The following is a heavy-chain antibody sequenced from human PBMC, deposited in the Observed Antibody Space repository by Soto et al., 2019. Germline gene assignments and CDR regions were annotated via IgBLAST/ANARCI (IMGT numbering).Heavy chain of an antibody. J-gene: IGHJ4*02. Sequence: QVQLVESGGGVVQPGRSLRLSCAASGFTFSSYAMHWVRQAPGKGLEWVAVISYDGSNKYYAASVKGRFTISRDNSKNTLYLQMNSLRDEDTAVYYCARGDTRWGYFDYWGQGTLVTVSS. V-gene: IGHV3-30-3*01. CDR3: ARGDTRWGYFDY. CDR1: GFTFSSYA. CDR2: ISYDGSNK. D-gene: IGHD2-2*01.